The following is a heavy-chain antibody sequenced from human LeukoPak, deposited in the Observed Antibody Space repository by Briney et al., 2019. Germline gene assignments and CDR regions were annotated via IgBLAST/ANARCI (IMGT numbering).Heavy chain of an antibody. CDR2: ISSSSSYI. Sequence: TAGGSLRLSCAASGFTFSSYSMNWVRQAPGKGLEWVSSISSSSSYIYYADSVKGRFTISRDNAKNSLYLQMNSLRAEDTAVYYCARDGAWYGLGPDRPGDAFDIWGQGTMVTVSS. CDR1: GFTFSSYS. CDR3: ARDGAWYGLGPDRPGDAFDI. V-gene: IGHV3-21*01. D-gene: IGHD6-13*01. J-gene: IGHJ3*02.